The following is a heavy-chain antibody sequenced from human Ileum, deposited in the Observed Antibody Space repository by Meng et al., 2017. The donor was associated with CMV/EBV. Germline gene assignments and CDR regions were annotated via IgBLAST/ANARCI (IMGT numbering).Heavy chain of an antibody. J-gene: IGHJ4*02. D-gene: IGHD6-19*01. V-gene: IGHV4-30-4*01. CDR1: GDSLSTGDYY. CDR2: IYYSGST. CDR3: AREGGGWYFDS. Sequence: QVHLQESGPGLVNPSQTLSLTCTVSGDSLSTGDYYWSWIRQPPGKGPEWIGYIYYSGSTLYNPSLKSPVTISLDKSKNQFSLRLRSVTAADTAVYFCAREGGGWYFDSWGQGTLVTVSS.